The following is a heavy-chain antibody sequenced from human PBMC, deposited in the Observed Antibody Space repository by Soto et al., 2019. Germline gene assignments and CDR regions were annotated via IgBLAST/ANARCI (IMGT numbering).Heavy chain of an antibody. CDR2: VRGNSYGA. Sequence: LRLSCAASGFMFENYAMIWVRQAPGKGLEWVATVRGNSYGAYYADSVRGRFIISRDNSKNTMSLQLNSLRDDDTAIYYCAKGKSENGVDWLDPWGPGTLVTVSS. D-gene: IGHD2-8*01. J-gene: IGHJ5*02. CDR3: AKGKSENGVDWLDP. V-gene: IGHV3-23*01. CDR1: GFMFENYA.